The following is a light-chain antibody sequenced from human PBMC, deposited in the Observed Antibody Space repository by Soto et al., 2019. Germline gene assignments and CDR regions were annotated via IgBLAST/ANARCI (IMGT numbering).Light chain of an antibody. Sequence: IVLTQSPGTLSLSPGGRATVSCRASQSVSSSYLAWYQHKPGQAPRLLISGASNRAAGIPDRFSGSGSGTDFTLTISRLEPEDFAVYYCQQYDNSFTFGGGTKVDIK. V-gene: IGKV3-20*01. CDR3: QQYDNSFT. J-gene: IGKJ4*01. CDR1: QSVSSSY. CDR2: GAS.